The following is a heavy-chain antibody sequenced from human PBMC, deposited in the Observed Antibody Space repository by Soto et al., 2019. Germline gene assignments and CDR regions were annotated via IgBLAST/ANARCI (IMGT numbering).Heavy chain of an antibody. CDR3: ARRVEAAAGTYWFDP. CDR2: IYPGDSDT. V-gene: IGHV5-51*01. Sequence: GGSLKISCKGSGYSFTSYWIGGVRQMPGKGLEWMGIIYPGDSDTRYSPSFQGQVTISADKSISTAYLQWSSLKASDTAMYYCARRVEAAAGTYWFDPWGQGTLVTVSS. J-gene: IGHJ5*02. D-gene: IGHD6-13*01. CDR1: GYSFTSYW.